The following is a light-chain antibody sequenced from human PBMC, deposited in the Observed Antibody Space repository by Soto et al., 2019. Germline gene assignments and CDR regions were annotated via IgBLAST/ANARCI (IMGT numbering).Light chain of an antibody. Sequence: DIQMTQSPSSLSASVGDRVTITCRASQSISRNLHWYQHKPGKAPKLLIYAASSLQNGVPSRFSGGGSGTEFTLSISSLQPEDFGTYYCQQSYTTASITFGQGTLLEIK. CDR1: QSISRN. J-gene: IGKJ5*01. CDR2: AAS. CDR3: QQSYTTASIT. V-gene: IGKV1-39*01.